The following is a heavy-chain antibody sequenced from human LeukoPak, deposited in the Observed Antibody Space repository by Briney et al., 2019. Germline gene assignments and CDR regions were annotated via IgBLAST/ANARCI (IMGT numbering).Heavy chain of an antibody. CDR1: GFTFSSYA. Sequence: GGSLRLSWAASGFTFSSYAMHWVRQAPGKGLEWVAVISYDGSNKYYADSVKGRFTISRDNSKNTLYLQMNSLRAEDTAVYYCARDRPYFDYWGQGTLVTVSS. V-gene: IGHV3-30-3*01. CDR2: ISYDGSNK. J-gene: IGHJ4*02. CDR3: ARDRPYFDY.